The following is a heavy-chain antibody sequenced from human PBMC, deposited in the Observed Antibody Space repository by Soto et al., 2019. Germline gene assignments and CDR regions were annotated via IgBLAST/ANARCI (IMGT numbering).Heavy chain of an antibody. V-gene: IGHV1-69*13. CDR2: IIPIFGTA. Sequence: SVKVSCKASGGTFSIYAISWVRQAPGQGLEWMGGIIPIFGTANYAQKFQGRVTITADESTSTAYMELSSLRSEDTAVYYCATGKYGGVWFDPWGQGTLVTVS. J-gene: IGHJ5*02. CDR3: ATGKYGGVWFDP. CDR1: GGTFSIYA. D-gene: IGHD2-2*01.